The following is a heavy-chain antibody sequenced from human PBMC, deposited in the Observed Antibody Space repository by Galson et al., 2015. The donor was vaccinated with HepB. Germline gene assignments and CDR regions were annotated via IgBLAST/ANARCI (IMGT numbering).Heavy chain of an antibody. CDR3: ARAGHVSGSGGFVGGMDV. CDR1: SGSISGYY. Sequence: SETLSLTCTVSSGSISGYYWSWVRQPPGQGLEFVGYIYYSGSTSYNPSLKSRVTISIDTPKNHFSLKLTSVTAADTAVYYCARAGHVSGSGGFVGGMDVWGQGTTVTVSS. V-gene: IGHV4-59*01. J-gene: IGHJ6*02. D-gene: IGHD3-10*01. CDR2: IYYSGST.